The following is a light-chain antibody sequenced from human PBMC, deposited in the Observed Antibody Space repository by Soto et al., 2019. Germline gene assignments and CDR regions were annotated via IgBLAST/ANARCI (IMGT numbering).Light chain of an antibody. CDR3: SSYTSSSTLV. V-gene: IGLV2-14*01. J-gene: IGLJ2*01. CDR2: EVS. Sequence: QSVLTQPASVSGSPGQSITISCTGTDRDVGGYNYVSWYQQHPGKAPKLMIYEVSNRPSGVSNRFSGSKSGNTASLTISGLQAEDEADYYCSSYTSSSTLVFGGGTKVTVL. CDR1: DRDVGGYNY.